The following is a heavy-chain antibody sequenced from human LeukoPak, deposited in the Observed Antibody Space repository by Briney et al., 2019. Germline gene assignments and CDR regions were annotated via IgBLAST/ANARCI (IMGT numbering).Heavy chain of an antibody. V-gene: IGHV4-39*01. CDR1: GDSISTSSYY. J-gene: IGHJ4*02. D-gene: IGHD3-22*01. Sequence: ASETLSLTCTVSGDSISTSSYYWGWIRQPPGKGVEWLGSIYYSGSTYYNPSLKSRVTISVDTSKNQFSLNLYSVTAADTAVFYCARSYYYDYRQIDYWGQGTLVTVSS. CDR3: ARSYYYDYRQIDY. CDR2: IYYSGST.